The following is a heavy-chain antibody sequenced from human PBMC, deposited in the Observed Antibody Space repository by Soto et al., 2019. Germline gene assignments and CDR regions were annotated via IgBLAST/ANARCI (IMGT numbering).Heavy chain of an antibody. CDR3: ARDLDYGSGSSPHSYYYYYGMDV. CDR2: NSAYNGNT. CDR1: GYTFTSYG. Sequence: ASVKVSCKASGYTFTSYGISWVRQAPGQGLEWMGWNSAYNGNTNYAQKLQGRVTMTTDTSTSTAYMELRSLRSDDTAVYYCARDLDYGSGSSPHSYYYYYGMDVWGQGTTVTGSS. D-gene: IGHD3-10*01. J-gene: IGHJ6*02. V-gene: IGHV1-18*01.